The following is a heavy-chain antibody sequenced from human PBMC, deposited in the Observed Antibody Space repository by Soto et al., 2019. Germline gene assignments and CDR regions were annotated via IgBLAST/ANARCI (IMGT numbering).Heavy chain of an antibody. Sequence: SETLSLTCTVSGGSISSSSYYWGWIRQPPGKGLEWIGSIYYSGSTYYNPSLKSRVTISVATSKNQFSLKLSSVTAADTAVYYCARTYCSSTSCYIDYWGQGTLVTVSS. V-gene: IGHV4-39*01. D-gene: IGHD2-2*02. J-gene: IGHJ4*02. CDR3: ARTYCSSTSCYIDY. CDR2: IYYSGST. CDR1: GGSISSSSYY.